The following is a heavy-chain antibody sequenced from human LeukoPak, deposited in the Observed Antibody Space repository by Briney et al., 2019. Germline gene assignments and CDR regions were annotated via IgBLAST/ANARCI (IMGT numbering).Heavy chain of an antibody. CDR3: ARARWSSTGWFLGY. CDR1: GFTFSSYW. J-gene: IGHJ4*02. D-gene: IGHD6-19*01. Sequence: GGSLRLSCAASGFTFSSYWMHWVRQAPGKGLVWVSRVNPQGSGTSYTDSVKGRFTISRDNAKDALHLRMDNLRVEDTAVYYCARARWSSTGWFLGYWGQGTLITVSS. V-gene: IGHV3-74*01. CDR2: VNPQGSGT.